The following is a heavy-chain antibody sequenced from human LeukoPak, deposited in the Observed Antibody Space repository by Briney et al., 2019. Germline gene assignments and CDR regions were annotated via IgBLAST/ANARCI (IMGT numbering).Heavy chain of an antibody. D-gene: IGHD6-13*01. CDR2: ISGRGANT. J-gene: IGHJ4*02. CDR1: GFTFSNYA. V-gene: IGHV3-23*01. Sequence: GESLRLSRAASGFTFSNYATSWVRQAPGQGLEGVSAISGRGANTYYTDSVEGRFTISRDNSKNTLFLQLSSLRAEDTAVYYCAKCLAEPGMCYFDYWGQGALVTVSS. CDR3: AKCLAEPGMCYFDY.